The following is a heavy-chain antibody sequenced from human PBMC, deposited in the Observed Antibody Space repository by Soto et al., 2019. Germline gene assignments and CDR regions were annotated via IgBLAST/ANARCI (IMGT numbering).Heavy chain of an antibody. CDR3: ARGVKYGAYSRWFDP. CDR2: MSPNSGNT. Sequence: ASVKVSCKASGYTFPSYDINWVRQATGQGLEYLGWMSPNSGNTGYVQKFQGRVTMTWDASITTAYMELSSLRSEDTAVYFCARGVKYGAYSRWFDPWGQGTLVTVSS. V-gene: IGHV1-8*01. J-gene: IGHJ5*02. CDR1: GYTFPSYD. D-gene: IGHD4-17*01.